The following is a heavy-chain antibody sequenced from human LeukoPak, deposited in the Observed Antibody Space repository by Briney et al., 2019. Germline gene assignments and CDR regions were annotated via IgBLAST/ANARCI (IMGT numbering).Heavy chain of an antibody. V-gene: IGHV3-30-3*01. J-gene: IGHJ4*02. CDR1: GFTFSHYA. CDR2: ISYDGGNI. CDR3: AKDTWGVPLFDY. D-gene: IGHD3-16*01. Sequence: PGGSLRLSCAASGFTFSHYAMHWVRQAPGKGLGWVAVISYDGGNIYYADSVKGRFTISRDNSKNTMYLQMNSLRAEDTALYYCAKDTWGVPLFDYWGQGTLVTVSS.